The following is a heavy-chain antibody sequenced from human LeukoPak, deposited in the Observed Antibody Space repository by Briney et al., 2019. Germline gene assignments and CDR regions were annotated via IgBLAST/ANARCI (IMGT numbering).Heavy chain of an antibody. CDR1: GGSISSYY. V-gene: IGHV4-59*01. CDR2: IYDSGST. Sequence: SETLSLTCTVSGGSISSYYWSWIRQPPGKGLEWIGYIYDSGSTSYNPSLKSRVTISVDTSKNQFSLKLSSVTAADTAVYYCARSWELYYFDYWGQGTQVTVSS. J-gene: IGHJ4*02. D-gene: IGHD4-23*01. CDR3: ARSWELYYFDY.